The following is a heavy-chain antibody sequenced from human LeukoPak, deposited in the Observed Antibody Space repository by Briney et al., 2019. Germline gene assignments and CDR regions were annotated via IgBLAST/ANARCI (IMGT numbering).Heavy chain of an antibody. CDR2: IYSGGST. D-gene: IGHD3-10*01. CDR3: VKDKGYIGEDAFDI. J-gene: IGHJ3*02. CDR1: GFTVSSNY. V-gene: IGHV3-66*01. Sequence: GGSLRLSCAASGFTVSSNYMSWVRQAPGKGLEWVSVIYSGGSTYYADSVKGRFTISRDNSKNTLYLQMNSLRAEDTALYYCVKDKGYIGEDAFDIWGQGTMVTVSS.